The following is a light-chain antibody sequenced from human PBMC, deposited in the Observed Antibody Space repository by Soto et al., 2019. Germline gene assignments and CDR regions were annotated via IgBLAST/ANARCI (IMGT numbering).Light chain of an antibody. CDR1: QSVSSN. V-gene: IGKV3-15*01. CDR2: GAS. J-gene: IGKJ2*01. Sequence: EIVMTQSPATLSVSPGERATLSCRASQSVSSNLAWYQQKPGQAPRLLIYGASTRATGIPARFSGSGSGTEFTLTISSLQSEAVAVYYCQQYNNWPPKYTFGQGTKLEIK. CDR3: QQYNNWPPKYT.